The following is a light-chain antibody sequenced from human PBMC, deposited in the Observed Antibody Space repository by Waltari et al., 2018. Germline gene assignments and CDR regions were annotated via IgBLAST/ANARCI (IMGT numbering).Light chain of an antibody. J-gene: IGKJ2*01. Sequence: EIVLTQSPGTLSLSPGERATLSCRASQSVSSSYLAWYQQKPGQAPRLLIYGTSSRATGIPDRFSGSGSGTDFTLTIGRLEPEDFAVYYCQLYDNSPYTFGQGTKLEIK. V-gene: IGKV3-20*01. CDR1: QSVSSSY. CDR3: QLYDNSPYT. CDR2: GTS.